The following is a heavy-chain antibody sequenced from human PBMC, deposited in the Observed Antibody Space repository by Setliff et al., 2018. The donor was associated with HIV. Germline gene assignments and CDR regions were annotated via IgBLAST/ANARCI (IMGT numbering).Heavy chain of an antibody. CDR1: GFTFDDYG. CDR3: AREGPTVTTRYFHY. J-gene: IGHJ1*01. D-gene: IGHD4-17*01. Sequence: GGSLRLSCAASGFTFDDYGMHWVRQAPGKGLEWVSGITWNRGNIDYADSVKGRFTISRDNAKNSLYLQMNSLRPEDTAFYYCAREGPTVTTRYFHYWGQGTLVTVSS. CDR2: ITWNRGNI. V-gene: IGHV3-9*01.